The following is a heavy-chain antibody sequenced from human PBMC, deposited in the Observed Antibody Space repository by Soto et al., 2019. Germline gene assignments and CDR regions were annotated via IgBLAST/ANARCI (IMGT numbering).Heavy chain of an antibody. J-gene: IGHJ3*02. D-gene: IGHD1-26*01. CDR3: ARDVGHDAFDI. V-gene: IGHV3-74*01. Sequence: GGSLRLSCAASGFTFSSYWMHWVRQAPGKGPAWVSRINSDGSSTTYADSVKGRFTISRDNAKNTLYLQMNSLRAEDTAVYYCARDVGHDAFDIWGQGTMVTVSS. CDR1: GFTFSSYW. CDR2: INSDGSST.